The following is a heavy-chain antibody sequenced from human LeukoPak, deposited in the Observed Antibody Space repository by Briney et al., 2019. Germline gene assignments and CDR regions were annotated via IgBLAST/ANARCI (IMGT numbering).Heavy chain of an antibody. CDR2: IIPIFGKA. D-gene: IGHD3-10*01. Sequence: ASVKVSCKASGGTFSSYAISWVRQAPGQGLEWMGRIIPIFGKANYAQKFQGRVTITTDESTSTAYMELSSLRSEDTAVYYCARDRGSGSYSQFDYWGQGTLVTVSS. J-gene: IGHJ4*02. CDR3: ARDRGSGSYSQFDY. V-gene: IGHV1-69*05. CDR1: GGTFSSYA.